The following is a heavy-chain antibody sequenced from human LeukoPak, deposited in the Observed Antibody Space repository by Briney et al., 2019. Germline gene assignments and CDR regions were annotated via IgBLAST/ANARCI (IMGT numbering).Heavy chain of an antibody. CDR2: IKHDGSEK. J-gene: IGHJ4*02. D-gene: IGHD2-2*01. CDR3: ARGPLVVVPAATSHYFDY. V-gene: IGHV3-7*01. CDR1: GFTFSSYW. Sequence: GGSLRLSCVVSGFTFSSYWMSWVRQAPGKGLEWVANIKHDGSEKYYVDSVKGRFTISRDNAKNSLYLQMNSLRAEDTAVYYCARGPLVVVPAATSHYFDYWGQGTLVTVSS.